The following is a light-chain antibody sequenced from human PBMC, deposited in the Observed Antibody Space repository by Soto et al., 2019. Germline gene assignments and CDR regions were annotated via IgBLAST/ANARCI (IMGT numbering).Light chain of an antibody. CDR3: HQYNSYPS. CDR1: QSISSL. V-gene: IGKV1-5*03. CDR2: KAC. J-gene: IGKJ1*01. Sequence: DIQLTQSPSTLSLSVRDRVTITCRASQSISSLLACCYQKPGNGPKILIYKACSLESGVPSRFSGSGSGTEFTLTRSRLQPDDFETYYCHQYNSYPSFGQGTKVDIK.